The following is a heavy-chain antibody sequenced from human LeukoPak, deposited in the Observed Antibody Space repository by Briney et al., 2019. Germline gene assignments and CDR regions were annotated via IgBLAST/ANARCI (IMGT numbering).Heavy chain of an antibody. CDR2: VASDGRDK. Sequence: GGSLRLSCAASGFTFSNYAFHWVRQAPGKRLEWVAVVASDGRDKHFADSVKGRFTISRDNSKNTLYLQMNSLRPEDTAVYFCARDLGKIADYYLDYWGQGSLVTVSS. CDR3: ARDLGKIADYYLDY. V-gene: IGHV3-30*14. J-gene: IGHJ4*02. D-gene: IGHD2-21*01. CDR1: GFTFSNYA.